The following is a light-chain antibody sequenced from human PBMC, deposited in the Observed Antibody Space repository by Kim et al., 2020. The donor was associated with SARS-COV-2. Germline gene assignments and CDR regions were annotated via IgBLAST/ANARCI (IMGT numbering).Light chain of an antibody. V-gene: IGLV1-44*01. CDR1: SSNNRINT. CDR3: ASWDDSLNGVL. CDR2: GNT. Sequence: GQRAPISYPGSSSNNRINTVNWYHQRPGTAPKRLSFGNTQRPSGVPDRFSGSNAGTSASLAISGLQSEDEADYYCASWDDSLNGVLFGGGTQLTVL. J-gene: IGLJ2*01.